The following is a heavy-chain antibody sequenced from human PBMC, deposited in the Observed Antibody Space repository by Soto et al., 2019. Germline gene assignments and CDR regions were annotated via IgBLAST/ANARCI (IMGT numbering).Heavy chain of an antibody. CDR2: IGTAGDT. J-gene: IGHJ4*02. D-gene: IGHD1-26*01. V-gene: IGHV3-13*01. CDR3: VRDDVGVGIDS. CDR1: GFTFSSYD. Sequence: GVSLRLSCAASGFTFSSYDMHWVRQATGKGLEWVSAIGTAGDTYYPGSVKGRFTISRENAKNSLYLQMNSLRADDTAVYYCVRDDVGVGIDSWGLGTLVTVSS.